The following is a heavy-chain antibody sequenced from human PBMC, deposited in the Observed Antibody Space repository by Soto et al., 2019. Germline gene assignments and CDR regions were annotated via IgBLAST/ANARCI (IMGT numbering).Heavy chain of an antibody. Sequence: QVQLQESGPGLVKPSQTLSLICTVSGGSISSGDYYWHWIRQPPGKGLEWIGYIYYSWSSYYNPSLKSRVSISVDTSKNQFSLKLSSVTAADTAVYYCARGYDTTGYYSSSFDYWGQGSLVTVSS. CDR3: ARGYDTTGYYSSSFDY. CDR2: IYYSWSS. D-gene: IGHD3-22*01. J-gene: IGHJ4*02. V-gene: IGHV4-30-4*01. CDR1: GGSISSGDYY.